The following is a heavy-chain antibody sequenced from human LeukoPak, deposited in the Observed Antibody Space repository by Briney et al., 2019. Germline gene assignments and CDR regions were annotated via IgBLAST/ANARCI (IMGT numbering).Heavy chain of an antibody. V-gene: IGHV5-51*01. CDR2: IYPGDSDT. J-gene: IGHJ4*02. D-gene: IGHD6-13*01. CDR3: ARPLVYSNSWYGGY. Sequence: GESLKISCKGSGYSFSTYWIGWVRQMPGKGLEWMGIIYPGDSDTTYSPSFQGQVTISVDKSISTAYLQWSSLKASDTAMYYCARPLVYSNSWYGGYWGQGTLVTVSS. CDR1: GYSFSTYW.